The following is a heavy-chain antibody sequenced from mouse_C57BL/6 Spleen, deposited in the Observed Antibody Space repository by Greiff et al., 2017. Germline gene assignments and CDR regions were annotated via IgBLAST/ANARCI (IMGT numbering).Heavy chain of an antibody. V-gene: IGHV6-6*01. CDR1: GFTFSDAW. CDR2: IRNKANNHAT. J-gene: IGHJ4*01. CDR3: TRTWDDYAMDY. Sequence: EVKLVESGGGLVQPGGSMKLSCAASGFTFSDAWMDWVRQSPEKGLEWVAEIRNKANNHATYYAESVKGRFTISRDDSKSSVYLQMNSLRAEDTGIYYWTRTWDDYAMDYWGQGTSVTVSS. D-gene: IGHD4-1*01.